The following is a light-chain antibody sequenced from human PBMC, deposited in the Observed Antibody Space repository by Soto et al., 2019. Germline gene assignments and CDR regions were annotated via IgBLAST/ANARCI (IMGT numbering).Light chain of an antibody. Sequence: EIVLTQSPGTLSLSPGERAALSCRASQRVSSSYLAWYQQKPGQAPRRLIYGASSRATGIPARFSGSGSGTDFTLTIIRLEPEDFAVYYCQQYGSSPLTFGGGNTVEIK. J-gene: IGKJ4*01. CDR3: QQYGSSPLT. CDR2: GAS. V-gene: IGKV3-20*01. CDR1: QRVSSSY.